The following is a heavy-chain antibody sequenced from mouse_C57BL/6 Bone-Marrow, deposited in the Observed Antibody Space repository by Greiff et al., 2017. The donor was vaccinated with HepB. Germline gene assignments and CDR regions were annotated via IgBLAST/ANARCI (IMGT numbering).Heavy chain of an antibody. J-gene: IGHJ1*03. V-gene: IGHV5-4*01. CDR3: ARGGIYYGNYDWYFDV. CDR1: GFTFSSYA. CDR2: ISDGGSYT. D-gene: IGHD2-1*01. Sequence: EVHLVESGGGLVKPGGSLKLSCAASGFTFSSYAMSWVRQTPEKRLEWVATISDGGSYTYYPDNVKGRFTISRDNAKNNLYLQMSHLKSEDTAMYYCARGGIYYGNYDWYFDVWGTGTTVTVSS.